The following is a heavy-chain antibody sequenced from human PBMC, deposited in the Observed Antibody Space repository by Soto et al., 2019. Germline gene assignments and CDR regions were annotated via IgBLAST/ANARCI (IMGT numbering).Heavy chain of an antibody. CDR3: AYSTGWYRHDV. CDR2: IFHSGDT. CDR1: GDSISNSRW. V-gene: IGHV4-4*02. Sequence: QVQLQESGPGLVKPSGTLSLTCAVSGDSISNSRWWTWVRQPPGKGLEWIGDIFHSGDTNYNPSLKIRVFISVDKSQNHFSLKVSSVTAADTAVYYCAYSTGWYRHDVWGQGTLVTVSS. J-gene: IGHJ3*01. D-gene: IGHD6-19*01.